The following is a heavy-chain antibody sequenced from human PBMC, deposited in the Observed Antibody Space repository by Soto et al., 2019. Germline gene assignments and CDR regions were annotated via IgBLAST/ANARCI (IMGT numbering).Heavy chain of an antibody. J-gene: IGHJ4*02. CDR3: AIDYNDFWSGHFDS. CDR1: GFRFSDYS. D-gene: IGHD3-3*01. V-gene: IGHV3-48*01. Sequence: EVHLVESGGRLVKPGGSLRLSCAASGFRFSDYSMNWVRQAPGRGLEWVSYISSSSFTIHYADSAEGRFAIYIANAKNSLYLQMNSLRVEDTAVYYCAIDYNDFWSGHFDSWCQGALGTVSS. CDR2: ISSSSFTI.